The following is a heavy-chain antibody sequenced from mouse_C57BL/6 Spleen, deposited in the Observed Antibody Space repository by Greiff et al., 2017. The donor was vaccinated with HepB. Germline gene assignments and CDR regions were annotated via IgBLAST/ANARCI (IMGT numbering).Heavy chain of an antibody. Sequence: QVQLQHSGAELVRPGASVTLSCKASGYTFTDYEMHWVKQTPVHGLEWIGAIDPETGGTAYNQKFKGKAILTADKSSSTAYMELRSLTSEDSAVYYCTRYGITTVVDWYFDVWGTGTTVTVSS. CDR3: TRYGITTVVDWYFDV. V-gene: IGHV1-15*01. J-gene: IGHJ1*03. D-gene: IGHD1-1*01. CDR2: IDPETGGT. CDR1: GYTFTDYE.